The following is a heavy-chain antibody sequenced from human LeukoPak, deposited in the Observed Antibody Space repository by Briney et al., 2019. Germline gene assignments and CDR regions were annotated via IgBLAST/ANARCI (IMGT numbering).Heavy chain of an antibody. CDR3: ARDRGVGQYGNNWFDP. CDR1: GDSISSYY. J-gene: IGHJ5*02. V-gene: IGHV4-4*07. D-gene: IGHD3-16*01. Sequence: SETLSLTCAVSGDSISSYYWSWIRQPAGKGLEWIGRIYISGSTDYNPSLKGRVTMSKDRSKNQFSLKLNSVTAADTALYYCARDRGVGQYGNNWFDPWGQGTLVTVSS. CDR2: IYISGST.